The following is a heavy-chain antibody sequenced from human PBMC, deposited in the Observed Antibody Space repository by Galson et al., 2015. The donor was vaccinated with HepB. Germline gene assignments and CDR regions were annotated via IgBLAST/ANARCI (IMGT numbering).Heavy chain of an antibody. CDR3: ATGASPYCSSTSCPTVVYYYGMDV. CDR1: GGTFSSYA. Sequence: SVKVSCKASGGTFSSYAISWVRQAPGQGLEWMGGIIPIFGTANYAQKFQGRVTITADESTSTAYMELSSLRSEDTAVYYCATGASPYCSSTSCPTVVYYYGMDVGGQGTTVTVSS. D-gene: IGHD2-2*01. J-gene: IGHJ6*02. V-gene: IGHV1-69*13. CDR2: IIPIFGTA.